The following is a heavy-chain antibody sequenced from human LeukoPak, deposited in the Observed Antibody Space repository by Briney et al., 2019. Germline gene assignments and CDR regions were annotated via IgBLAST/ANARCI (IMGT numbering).Heavy chain of an antibody. CDR1: GYRFTSYG. V-gene: IGHV1-18*01. D-gene: IGHD2-8*02. J-gene: IGHJ4*02. CDR3: ARDDLDCTGGTCYPDNY. Sequence: ASVKVSCKASGYRFTSYGITWVRQAPGQGLEWMGWISGYNGNTNYAQKFQGRVTMTTDTSTYTAYMELRNLRSDDTAFYYCARDDLDCTGGTCYPDNYWGQGTLVAVSA. CDR2: ISGYNGNT.